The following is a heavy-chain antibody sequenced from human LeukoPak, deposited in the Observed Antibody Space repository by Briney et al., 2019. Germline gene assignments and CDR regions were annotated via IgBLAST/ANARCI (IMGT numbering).Heavy chain of an antibody. CDR3: AREEGMEGGYYYYFDY. Sequence: RASETLSLTCAVYGVSFSGYYWSWIRQPPGKGLEWIGEINHSGSTNYNPSLKSRVTISVDTSKNQFSLKLSSVTAADTAVYYCAREEGMEGGYYYYFDYWGQGTLVTVSS. D-gene: IGHD3-22*01. J-gene: IGHJ4*02. V-gene: IGHV4-34*01. CDR1: GVSFSGYY. CDR2: INHSGST.